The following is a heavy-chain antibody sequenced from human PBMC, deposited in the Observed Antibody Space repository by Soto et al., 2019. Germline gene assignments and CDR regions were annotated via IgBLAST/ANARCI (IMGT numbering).Heavy chain of an antibody. CDR1: DGSIINFY. CDR2: VYYTGST. D-gene: IGHD3-9*01. CDR3: ARTVLGPDLLADSFVDYYYYMDV. J-gene: IGHJ6*03. V-gene: IGHV4-59*08. Sequence: PSETLSLTCIVSDGSIINFYWSWIRQPPGGGLEWIGYVYYTGSTSYNPSLKRRVTFSADSSRGQFSLRLNSVTAADTAVYYCARTVLGPDLLADSFVDYYYYMDVWGQGTTVTVSS.